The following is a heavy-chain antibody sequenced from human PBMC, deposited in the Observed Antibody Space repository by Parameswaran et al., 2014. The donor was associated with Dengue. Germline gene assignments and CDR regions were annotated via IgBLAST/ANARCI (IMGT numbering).Heavy chain of an antibody. V-gene: IGHV3-64*01. J-gene: IGHJ6*02. CDR2: ISSNGGST. CDR3: ARSILTGYYYYYYGMDV. D-gene: IGHD3-9*01. Sequence: WIRQPPGKGLEYVSAISSNGGSTYYANSVKGRFTISRDNSKNTLYLQMGSLRAEDMAVYYCARSILTGYYYYYYGMDVWGQGTTVTVSS.